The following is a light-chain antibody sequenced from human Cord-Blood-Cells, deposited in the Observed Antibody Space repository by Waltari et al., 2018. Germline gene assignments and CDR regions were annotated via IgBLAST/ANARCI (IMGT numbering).Light chain of an antibody. V-gene: IGLV2-14*01. J-gene: IGLJ1*01. CDR3: SSYTSSSTLYV. CDR2: DVR. CDR1: SSDVGCYNY. Sequence: QSALTQPASVSGSPGQSITISCTGTSSDVGCYNYVSWYQQHPGKAPKLKIYDVRNRPSWVSNRFSGSKSGNTASLTISGLQAEDEADYYCSSYTSSSTLYVFGTGTKVTVL.